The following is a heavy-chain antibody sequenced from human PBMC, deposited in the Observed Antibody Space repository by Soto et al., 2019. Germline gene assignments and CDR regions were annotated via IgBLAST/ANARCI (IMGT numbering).Heavy chain of an antibody. Sequence: GGSLRLSCAASGFTFSSYAMSWVRQAPGKGLEWVSAISGSGGSTYYADSVKGRFTISRDNSKNTLYLQMNVLRAEDTAVYYCAKVQLLWFGEPSFPSFDYWGQGTLVTVSS. V-gene: IGHV3-23*01. J-gene: IGHJ4*02. CDR3: AKVQLLWFGEPSFPSFDY. CDR2: ISGSGGST. D-gene: IGHD3-10*01. CDR1: GFTFSSYA.